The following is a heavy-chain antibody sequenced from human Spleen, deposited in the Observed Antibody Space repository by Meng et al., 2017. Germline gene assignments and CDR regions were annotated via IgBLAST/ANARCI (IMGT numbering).Heavy chain of an antibody. D-gene: IGHD6-13*01. CDR3: VRDEDISSAGKLFGDY. CDR2: ISPYNTKT. V-gene: IGHV1-18*01. CDR1: GYTFTSYG. Sequence: ASVKVFCKASGYTFTSYGISWVRQAPGQGLEWMGWISPYNTKTNYAQKVQGRVTMTSDTSTSTAYTELRSLRSDDTAVDYCVRDEDISSAGKLFGDYWGQGTLVTVSS. J-gene: IGHJ4*02.